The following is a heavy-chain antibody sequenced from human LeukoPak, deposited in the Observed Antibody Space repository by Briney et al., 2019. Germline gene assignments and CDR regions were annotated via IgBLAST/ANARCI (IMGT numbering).Heavy chain of an antibody. D-gene: IGHD5-12*01. CDR1: GFTFSTHV. CDR2: IRYDGNYK. Sequence: GGSLRLSCAASGFTFSTHVLHWVRQAPGKGLEGVTFIRYDGNYKYYADSVKGRFTISRDNSKNTLYLQVNSLRADDTAVYYCAKAAEWLRSPFDYWGQGTLVTVSS. V-gene: IGHV3-30*02. CDR3: AKAAEWLRSPFDY. J-gene: IGHJ4*02.